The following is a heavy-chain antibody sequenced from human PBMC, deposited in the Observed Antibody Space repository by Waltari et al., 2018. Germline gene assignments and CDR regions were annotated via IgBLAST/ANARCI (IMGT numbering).Heavy chain of an antibody. V-gene: IGHV3-74*01. Sequence: EVQLEESGGGLVQPGGSLRLSCAASGFTFSSHWIPWVRQAPGKGPVWVSRINGDGSSTSYADSVKGRFTISRDNAKNTLYLQMNSLRAEDTAVYYCSRDLQHGDFGRGRDYWGQGTLVTVSS. CDR2: INGDGSST. J-gene: IGHJ4*02. D-gene: IGHD4-17*01. CDR3: SRDLQHGDFGRGRDY. CDR1: GFTFSSHW.